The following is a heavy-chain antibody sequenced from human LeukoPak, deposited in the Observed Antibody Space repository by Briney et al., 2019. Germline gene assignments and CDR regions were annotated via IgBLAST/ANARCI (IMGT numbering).Heavy chain of an antibody. CDR3: ARDRDYGSGIFDY. CDR2: INPNSGGT. Sequence: GASVKVSCKASGYTFTGYYMHLVRQAPGQGLEWMGWINPNSGGTNYAQKFQGRVTMTRDTSISTAYMELNRLRSDDTAVYYCARDRDYGSGIFDYWGQGTLVTVSS. J-gene: IGHJ4*02. V-gene: IGHV1-2*02. CDR1: GYTFTGYY. D-gene: IGHD3-10*01.